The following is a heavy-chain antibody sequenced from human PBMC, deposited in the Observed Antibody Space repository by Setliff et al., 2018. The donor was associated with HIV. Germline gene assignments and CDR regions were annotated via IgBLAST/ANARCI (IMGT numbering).Heavy chain of an antibody. CDR2: INIYTGDR. D-gene: IGHD2-15*01. CDR1: GYTFAGYG. V-gene: IGHV1-18*01. J-gene: IGHJ4*02. Sequence: GASVKVSCKASGYTFAGYGIHWVRQAPGQGLEWVGWINIYTGDRTYADNFQYRVTMTAVTSTSTVYMELRHLRSDDTAVYYCARDSSASRTPPLHWGQGTLVTVSS. CDR3: ARDSSASRTPPLH.